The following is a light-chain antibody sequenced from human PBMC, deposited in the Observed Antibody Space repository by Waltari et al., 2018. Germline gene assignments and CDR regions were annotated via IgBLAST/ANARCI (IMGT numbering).Light chain of an antibody. CDR3: QHHVSLPAT. CDR2: GSA. Sequence: EIVLTQSPGTLSLSPGARATLSCRASQRVSRYLAWYQQKPGQAPRLLIYGSATRATGIPDRFTGSGSGTDFILTISRLEPEDFAVYFCQHHVSLPATFGQGTRVEIK. V-gene: IGKV3-20*01. CDR1: QRVSRY. J-gene: IGKJ1*01.